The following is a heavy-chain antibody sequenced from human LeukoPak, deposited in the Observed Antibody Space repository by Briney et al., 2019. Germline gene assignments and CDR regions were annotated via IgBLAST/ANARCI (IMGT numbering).Heavy chain of an antibody. CDR2: MSGRGGST. V-gene: IGHV3-23*01. CDR1: GFTFSSHA. Sequence: GGSLRLSCAASGFTFSSHAMSWVRQAPGKGLEWVSGMSGRGGSTYYADSVKGRFTISRDITKNTLYVQMNSLRAEDTAVYYCAKNTRYDDSGSSLPNDAFDIWGQGTMVAVSS. J-gene: IGHJ3*02. D-gene: IGHD3-10*01. CDR3: AKNTRYDDSGSSLPNDAFDI.